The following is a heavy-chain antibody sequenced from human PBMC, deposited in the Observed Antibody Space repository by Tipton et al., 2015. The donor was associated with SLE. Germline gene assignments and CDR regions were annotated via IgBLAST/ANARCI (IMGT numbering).Heavy chain of an antibody. J-gene: IGHJ1*01. Sequence: TLSLTCAVYGGSFSGYYWNWIRQPPGKGLEWIGEINHSGSTNYNPSLKSRVTISVDTSKNQFSLKLTFVTAADTAVYYCARARHGGAEYFEHWGQGTLVTVSS. CDR2: INHSGST. D-gene: IGHD3-3*01. CDR1: GGSFSGYY. V-gene: IGHV4-34*01. CDR3: ARARHGGAEYFEH.